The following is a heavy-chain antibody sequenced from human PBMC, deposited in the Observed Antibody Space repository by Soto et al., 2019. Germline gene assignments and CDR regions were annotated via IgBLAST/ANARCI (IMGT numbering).Heavy chain of an antibody. J-gene: IGHJ5*02. CDR2: ISNDGSNK. CDR1: GFTFSNHA. CDR3: AKGARGNFFDP. V-gene: IGHV3-30*18. D-gene: IGHD3-10*01. Sequence: PGGSLRLSCAASGFTFSNHAIHWVRQAPGKGLEWVAVISNDGSNKYYTDSVKGRFTISRDNSKDTLWLQMNSLRVEDTAVYYCAKGARGNFFDPWGQGTLVTAPQ.